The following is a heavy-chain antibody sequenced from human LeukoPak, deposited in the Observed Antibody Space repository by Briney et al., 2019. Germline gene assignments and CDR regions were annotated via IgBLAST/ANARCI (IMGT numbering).Heavy chain of an antibody. D-gene: IGHD5-18*01. CDR2: IRSKADGGTP. CDR1: GFSFSDAW. V-gene: IGHV3-15*07. J-gene: IGHJ3*02. Sequence: GGSLRLSCAASGFSFSDAWMNWVRQAPGKGLEWVGHIRSKADGGTPDYIAPVKGRFTISRDDSKDTLYLQMNSLRAEDTAVYYCAKDIKDTAMVNDAFDIWGQGTMVTVSS. CDR3: AKDIKDTAMVNDAFDI.